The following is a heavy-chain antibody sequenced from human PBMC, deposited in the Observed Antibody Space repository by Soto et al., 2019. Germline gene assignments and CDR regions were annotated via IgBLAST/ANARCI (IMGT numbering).Heavy chain of an antibody. CDR3: ARGVRGRITMIVVGEYYYYGMDV. Sequence: GASVKVSCKASGGTFSSYAISWVRQAPGQGLEWMGGIIPIFGTANYAQKFQGRVTITADESTSTAYMELSSLRSEDTAVYYCARGVRGRITMIVVGEYYYYGMDVWGQGTTVTVSS. J-gene: IGHJ6*02. CDR2: IIPIFGTA. CDR1: GGTFSSYA. V-gene: IGHV1-69*13. D-gene: IGHD3-22*01.